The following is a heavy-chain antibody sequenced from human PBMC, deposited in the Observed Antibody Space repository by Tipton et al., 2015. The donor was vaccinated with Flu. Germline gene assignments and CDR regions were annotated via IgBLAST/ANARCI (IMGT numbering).Heavy chain of an antibody. J-gene: IGHJ6*02. CDR2: IYDSGST. V-gene: IGHV4-4*02. D-gene: IGHD1-26*01. Sequence: TLSLTCAVSGGSISSSSWWSWVRQSPQKGLEWIGEIYDSGSTKYNPSLRSRVTISVDKPKNQFSLKLTSVTAADTAVYYCARQYGRLLTSYSYTMDVWGQGATVTVSS. CDR1: GGSISSSSW. CDR3: ARQYGRLLTSYSYTMDV.